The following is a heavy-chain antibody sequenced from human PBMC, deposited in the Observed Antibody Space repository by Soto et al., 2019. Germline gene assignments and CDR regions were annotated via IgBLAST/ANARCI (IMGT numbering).Heavy chain of an antibody. J-gene: IGHJ1*01. Sequence: GGSLRLSCVASGFTFSSNAMSWVRQAPGKGLEWVSSISDSGGRTNYADSVKGRFTISRDNSKNTLYLQVSSLRVEDTAVYYCAKWAGSNCDLLYFTHWGPGTLVTVSS. D-gene: IGHD6-13*01. CDR1: GFTFSSNA. V-gene: IGHV3-23*01. CDR2: ISDSGGRT. CDR3: AKWAGSNCDLLYFTH.